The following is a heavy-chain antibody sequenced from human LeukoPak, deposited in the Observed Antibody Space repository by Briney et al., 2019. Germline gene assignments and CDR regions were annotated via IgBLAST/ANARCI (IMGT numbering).Heavy chain of an antibody. CDR3: ARVETMVRGGYDYHYYGMDV. Sequence: ASVKVSCKASGYTFTNYGISWVRQAPGQGLEWMGWISGYNGNTNYAQKVQGRVTMTTDTSTSTAYMELRSLRSDDTAVYYCARVETMVRGGYDYHYYGMDVWGKGTTVTVSA. J-gene: IGHJ6*04. CDR1: GYTFTNYG. V-gene: IGHV1-18*04. CDR2: ISGYNGNT. D-gene: IGHD3-10*01.